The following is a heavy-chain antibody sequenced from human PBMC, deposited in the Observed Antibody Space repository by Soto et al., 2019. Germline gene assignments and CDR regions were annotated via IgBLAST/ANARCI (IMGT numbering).Heavy chain of an antibody. CDR2: ISAYSGDT. V-gene: IGHV1-18*01. Sequence: SVKVSCKTAGFSFTNYAINCVRQAPGQGLQWMGWISAYSGDTKYAQRFQDRLTVTTDPSTTTAYMELRSLRSDDTAVSYCARYGLVFSIFRKTMDFWGPGTTVTVSS. J-gene: IGHJ6*02. D-gene: IGHD6-19*01. CDR3: ARYGLVFSIFRKTMDF. CDR1: GFSFTNYA.